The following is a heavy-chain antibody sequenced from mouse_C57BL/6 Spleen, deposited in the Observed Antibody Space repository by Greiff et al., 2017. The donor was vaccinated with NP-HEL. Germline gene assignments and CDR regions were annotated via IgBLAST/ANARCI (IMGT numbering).Heavy chain of an antibody. D-gene: IGHD2-2*01. CDR1: GYSFTGYY. CDR3: ARGSTMVTGFDY. Sequence: EVKLQESGPELVKPGDSVKISCTASGYSFTGYYMNWVKQSPEKSLEWIGEINPSSGGTTYNQKFKAKATLTVDKTSSTAYMQLKSLTSEDSAVYYCARGSTMVTGFDYWGQGTTLTVSS. V-gene: IGHV1-42*01. J-gene: IGHJ2*01. CDR2: INPSSGGT.